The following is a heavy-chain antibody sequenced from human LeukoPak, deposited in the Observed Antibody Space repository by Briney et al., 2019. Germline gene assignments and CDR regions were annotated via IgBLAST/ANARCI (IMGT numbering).Heavy chain of an antibody. CDR3: AMVRDGYNYVDY. V-gene: IGHV4-59*08. J-gene: IGHJ4*02. Sequence: SETLSLTCTVSGGSISSYYWSWIRQPPGKGLEWIGYIYYSGSTNYNPSLKSRVTTSVDTSKNQFSLKLSSVTAADTAVYYCAMVRDGYNYVDYWGQGTLVTVSS. CDR1: GGSISSYY. D-gene: IGHD5-24*01. CDR2: IYYSGST.